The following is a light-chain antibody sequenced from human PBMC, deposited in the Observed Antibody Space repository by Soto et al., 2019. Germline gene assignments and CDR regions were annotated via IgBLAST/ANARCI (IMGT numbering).Light chain of an antibody. J-gene: IGLJ3*02. CDR3: SSYAGSNDRWV. Sequence: QSALTQPPSASGSPGQSVTISCTGTSRDIGAYNYVSWYQQHPGKAPKLMIHEVSKRPSGFPDRFSGSKSGNTASLTVSGLQAEDEADYYCSSYAGSNDRWVFGGGTKLTVL. CDR2: EVS. CDR1: SRDIGAYNY. V-gene: IGLV2-8*01.